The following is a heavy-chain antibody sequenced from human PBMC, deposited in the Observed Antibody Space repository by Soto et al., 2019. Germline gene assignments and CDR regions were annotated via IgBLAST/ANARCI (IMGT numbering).Heavy chain of an antibody. D-gene: IGHD1-26*01. V-gene: IGHV3-74*01. CDR2: VNNDGTDT. J-gene: IGHJ4*02. CDR3: AKSISGAFDY. CDR1: GFSFRRYW. Sequence: EVQLVESGGELVQPGGSLRLSCAASGFSFRRYWMHWVRQAPGKGLEWVSRVNNDGTDTIYADSVKGRFTISRDNARNTVFLEISSLRADDSAVYYCAKSISGAFDYWGQGTLVTVSS.